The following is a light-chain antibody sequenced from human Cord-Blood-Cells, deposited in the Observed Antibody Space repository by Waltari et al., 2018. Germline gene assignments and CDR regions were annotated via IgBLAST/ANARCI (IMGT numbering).Light chain of an antibody. V-gene: IGKV3-15*01. Sequence: ELVMTQSPATLSVSPGDRATLSCRASQSVRRNLAWYQQKPGQAPRLLIYGASTRATGIPARFSGSGSGTEFTLTISSLQSEDFAVYYCQQYNNWPPYTFGQGTKLEIK. CDR2: GAS. CDR1: QSVRRN. J-gene: IGKJ2*01. CDR3: QQYNNWPPYT.